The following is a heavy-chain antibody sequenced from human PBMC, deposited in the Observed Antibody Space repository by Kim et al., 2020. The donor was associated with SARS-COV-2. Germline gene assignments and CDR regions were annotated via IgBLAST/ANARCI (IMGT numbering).Heavy chain of an antibody. CDR3: ARPRPYYYDSSGYYYDY. D-gene: IGHD3-22*01. Sequence: SETLSLTCAVYGGSFSGYYWSWIRQPPGKGLEWIGEINHSGSTNYNPSLKSRVTISVDTSKNQFSLTLSSVTAADTAVYYCARPRPYYYDSSGYYYDYWGQGTLVTVSS. V-gene: IGHV4-34*01. CDR1: GGSFSGYY. J-gene: IGHJ4*02. CDR2: INHSGST.